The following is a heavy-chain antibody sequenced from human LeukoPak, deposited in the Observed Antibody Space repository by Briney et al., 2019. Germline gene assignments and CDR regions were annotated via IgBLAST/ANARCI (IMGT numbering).Heavy chain of an antibody. D-gene: IGHD6-6*01. V-gene: IGHV3-15*01. CDR1: GFTFSRAW. CDR3: TTIPSAARLDFDY. Sequence: GGSLRLSCAASGFTFSRAWMSWVRQAPGKGLEWVGRIRSNSDGGSTDYAAPVKDRFTISRDDSKNTLYLQINSLKTEDTAVYYCTTIPSAARLDFDYWGQGTLVTVSS. CDR2: IRSNSDGGST. J-gene: IGHJ4*02.